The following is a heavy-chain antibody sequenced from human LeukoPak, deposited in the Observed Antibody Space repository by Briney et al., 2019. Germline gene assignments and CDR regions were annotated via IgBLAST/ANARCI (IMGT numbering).Heavy chain of an antibody. CDR2: INSDGTTT. V-gene: IGHV3-74*01. CDR1: GFTFSNYW. CDR3: VATYLYAMDV. D-gene: IGHD2-2*02. Sequence: GGSLRLSCVASGFTFSNYWMHWARQAPGKGLVWISRINSDGTTTNYADSVKGRVTISRDNAKNMLYLQMNSPRVEDTAVYYCVATYLYAMDVWGKGTTVTVSS. J-gene: IGHJ6*04.